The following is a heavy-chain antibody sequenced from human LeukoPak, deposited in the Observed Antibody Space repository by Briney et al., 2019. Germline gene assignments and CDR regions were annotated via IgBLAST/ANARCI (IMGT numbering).Heavy chain of an antibody. Sequence: AGGSLTLSCAASGITFSTAWMSWFRQAPGKGLEWVGRIRSKIGGATADYAAPVKDRFTISGDDSKNTLYLQMNSLKTEDTAVYYCATDRAWFDPWGQGTLVTVSS. J-gene: IGHJ5*02. D-gene: IGHD3-10*01. CDR2: IRSKIGGATA. V-gene: IGHV3-15*01. CDR1: GITFSTAW. CDR3: ATDRAWFDP.